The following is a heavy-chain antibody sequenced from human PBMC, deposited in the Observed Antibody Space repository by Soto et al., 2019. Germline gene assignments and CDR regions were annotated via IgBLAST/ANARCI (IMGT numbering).Heavy chain of an antibody. CDR1: GGTFSSYA. J-gene: IGHJ6*02. CDR2: IIPIFGTA. CDR3: AREAVVAAKDYYYYGMDV. D-gene: IGHD2-15*01. Sequence: GASVKVSCKASGGTFSSYAISWVRQAPGQGLEWMGGIIPIFGTANYAQKFQGRVTITADESTGTAYMELSSLRSEDTAVYYCAREAVVAAKDYYYYGMDVWGQGTTVTVSS. V-gene: IGHV1-69*13.